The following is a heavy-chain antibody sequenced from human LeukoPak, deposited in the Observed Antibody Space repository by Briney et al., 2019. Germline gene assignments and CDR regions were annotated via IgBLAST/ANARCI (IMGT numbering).Heavy chain of an antibody. CDR2: INPSGGST. CDR3: ARAQAQAYGSGSYYIPVISGSDY. J-gene: IGHJ4*02. V-gene: IGHV1-46*01. D-gene: IGHD3-10*01. CDR1: GYTFTSYD. Sequence: ASVKVSCKASGYTFTSYDINWVRQATGQGLEWMGIINPSGGSTSYAQKFQGRVTMTRDTSTSTVYMELSSLRSEDTAVYYCARAQAQAYGSGSYYIPVISGSDYWGQGTLVTVSS.